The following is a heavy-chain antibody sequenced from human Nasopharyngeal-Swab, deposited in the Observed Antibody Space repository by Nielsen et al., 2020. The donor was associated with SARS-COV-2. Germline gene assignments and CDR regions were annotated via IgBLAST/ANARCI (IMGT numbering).Heavy chain of an antibody. V-gene: IGHV3-23*01. CDR2: LTGIGYGT. CDR1: GFTFSRYS. Sequence: GESLKLSCAASGFTFSRYSMTWVRHAPGQGLECVSVLTGIGYGTDYADSVKGRFTISRDNAKNTLYLQMNSLRAEDTAVYYCARKDVFAYGVDAFDIWGQGTMVTVSS. J-gene: IGHJ3*02. D-gene: IGHD3-10*01. CDR3: ARKDVFAYGVDAFDI.